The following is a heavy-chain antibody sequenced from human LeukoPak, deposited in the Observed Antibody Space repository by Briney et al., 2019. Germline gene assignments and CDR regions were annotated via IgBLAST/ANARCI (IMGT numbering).Heavy chain of an antibody. D-gene: IGHD3-10*01. V-gene: IGHV4-38-2*01. CDR3: ARPSGYYYYMDV. CDR1: GYSISSGYY. Sequence: PSETLSLTCAVSGYSISSGYYWGWIRQPPGKGLEWIGSIYHSGSTYYNPSLKSRVTISVDTSKNQLSLKLSSVTAADTAVYYCARPSGYYYYMDVWGKGTTVTVSS. CDR2: IYHSGST. J-gene: IGHJ6*03.